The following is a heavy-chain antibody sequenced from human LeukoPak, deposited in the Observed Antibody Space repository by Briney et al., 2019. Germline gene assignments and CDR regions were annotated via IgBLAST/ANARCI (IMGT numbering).Heavy chain of an antibody. Sequence: PGRSLRLSCAASGFTFSNYGMHWVRQAPGKGLEWVAVISYDGSNKYYADSVKGRFTISRDNSKNTLYLQMNSLRAEDTAVYYCAKGLVAIGDPCDYWGQGTLVTVSS. CDR3: AKGLVAIGDPCDY. CDR2: ISYDGSNK. D-gene: IGHD2-21*01. CDR1: GFTFSNYG. J-gene: IGHJ4*02. V-gene: IGHV3-30*18.